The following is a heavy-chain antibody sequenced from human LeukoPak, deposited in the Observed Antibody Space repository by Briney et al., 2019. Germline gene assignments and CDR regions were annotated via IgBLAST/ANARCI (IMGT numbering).Heavy chain of an antibody. J-gene: IGHJ4*02. Sequence: PGRSLRLSYAASEFTFSTHGMHWVRQAPGKGLEWVAVISYDGSYKFYADSVKGRFTISRDNSKSTLYLQMNSLRAEDTAVYYCAKDRYSGLNTIDYWGQGTLVTVSS. D-gene: IGHD6-13*01. CDR2: ISYDGSYK. CDR3: AKDRYSGLNTIDY. CDR1: EFTFSTHG. V-gene: IGHV3-30*18.